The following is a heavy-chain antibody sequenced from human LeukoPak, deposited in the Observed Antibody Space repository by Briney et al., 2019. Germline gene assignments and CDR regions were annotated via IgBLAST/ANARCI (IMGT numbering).Heavy chain of an antibody. J-gene: IGHJ4*02. CDR2: IYPRDGNT. V-gene: IGHV1-46*01. CDR1: GYTFTSNY. Sequence: ASVKVSCKASGYTFTSNYIHWVRQAPGQGLEWMGMIYPRDGNTSYAQKFQGRVTVTRDTSTNTVHMELSGLRSEDTAVYYCARDQEGFDYWGQGTLVTVSS. CDR3: ARDQEGFDY.